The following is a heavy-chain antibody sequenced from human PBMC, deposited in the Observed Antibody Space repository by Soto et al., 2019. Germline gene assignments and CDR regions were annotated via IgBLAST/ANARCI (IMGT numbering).Heavy chain of an antibody. V-gene: IGHV1-18*01. CDR1: GYTFTSYG. D-gene: IGHD1-1*01. CDR2: ISAYNGNT. Sequence: ASVKASCKASGYTFTSYGMSSVRQAPGQGLEWMGWISAYNGNTNYAQKLQGRFTLTTDTSTSTAYMELRSLISDDTAVYYCARDLEPETARDYYYGMDVWGQGTTVTVSS. CDR3: ARDLEPETARDYYYGMDV. J-gene: IGHJ6*02.